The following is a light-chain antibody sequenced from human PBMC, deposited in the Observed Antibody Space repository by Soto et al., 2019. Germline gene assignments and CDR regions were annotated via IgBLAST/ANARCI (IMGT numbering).Light chain of an antibody. V-gene: IGKV3-11*01. CDR2: DAS. CDR1: QSVSSY. CDR3: HQRSNWPRT. Sequence: EIVLTQSPATLSLSPGEGATLSCRASQSVSSYLAWYQRKPGQAPRLLIYDASNRATGIPARFSGSGSGTDFTLTISSLEPEDFAVYYCHQRSNWPRTFGQGTKLEIK. J-gene: IGKJ2*01.